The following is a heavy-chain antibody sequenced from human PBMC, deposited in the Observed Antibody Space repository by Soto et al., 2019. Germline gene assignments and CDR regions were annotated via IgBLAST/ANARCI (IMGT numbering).Heavy chain of an antibody. V-gene: IGHV4-34*01. D-gene: IGHD1-26*01. CDR3: ARGMGIVGATPDY. J-gene: IGHJ4*02. CDR1: GGSFSGYY. CDR2: INHSGST. Sequence: PSETLSLTCAVYGGSFSGYYWSWIRQPPGKGLEWSGEINHSGSTNYNPSLKSRVTISVDTSKNQFSLKLSSVTAADTAVYYCARGMGIVGATPDYWGQGTMVTVYS.